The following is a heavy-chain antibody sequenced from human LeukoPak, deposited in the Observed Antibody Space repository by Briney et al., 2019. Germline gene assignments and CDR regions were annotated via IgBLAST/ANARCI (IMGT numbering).Heavy chain of an antibody. CDR2: INHSGST. Sequence: SETLSLTCAVYGGSFSGYYWSWIRQPPGKGLEWIGEINHSGSTNYNPSLKSRVTISVDTSKNQFSLKLSSVTAADTAVYYCARVYPYYDYVWGSYRPHGYFDYWGQGTLVTVSS. V-gene: IGHV4-34*01. CDR3: ARVYPYYDYVWGSYRPHGYFDY. D-gene: IGHD3-16*02. CDR1: GGSFSGYY. J-gene: IGHJ4*02.